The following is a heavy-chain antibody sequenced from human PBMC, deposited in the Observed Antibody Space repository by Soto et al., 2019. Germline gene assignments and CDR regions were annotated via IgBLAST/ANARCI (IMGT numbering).Heavy chain of an antibody. D-gene: IGHD1-26*01. CDR3: AKTVLFFCARATPMFCFDA. CDR2: MNPNSGNT. Sequence: ASVKVSCKASGYTFTSYDIDWVRQATGQGPEWMGWMNPNSGNTGYAQKFQGRVTMTRNTSISTAYMELSSLRSEDTAVYYCAKTVLFFCARATPMFCFDAWGQATLVSVSS. J-gene: IGHJ5*02. CDR1: GYTFTSYD. V-gene: IGHV1-8*01.